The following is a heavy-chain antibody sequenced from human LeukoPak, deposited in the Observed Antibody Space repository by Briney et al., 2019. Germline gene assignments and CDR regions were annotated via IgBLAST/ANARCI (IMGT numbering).Heavy chain of an antibody. CDR2: INPSEGNT. V-gene: IGHV1-46*01. CDR3: ARDLSSLVGATSYWFGS. J-gene: IGHJ5*01. CDR1: GYTFTNYY. Sequence: GASVKVSCKAYGYTFTNYYFHWVRQAPGQGLEWMGIINPSEGNTIYAQKFQGRVTVTRDTSTGTVYMELSNLRSEDTAVYYCARDLSSLVGATSYWFGSWGQGTQVTVSS. D-gene: IGHD1-26*01.